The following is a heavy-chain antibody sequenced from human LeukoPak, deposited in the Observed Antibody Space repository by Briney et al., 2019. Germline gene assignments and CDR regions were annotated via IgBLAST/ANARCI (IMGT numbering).Heavy chain of an antibody. D-gene: IGHD1-26*01. CDR1: GGSISSSSYY. Sequence: SETLSLTCTVSGGSISSSSYYWGWIRRPPGKGLEWIGSIHYSGSTNYNPSLKSRVTISVDTSKNQFSLKLSSVTAADTAVYYCARDGRFPPEVLPRYFDYWGQGTLVTVSS. V-gene: IGHV4-39*07. J-gene: IGHJ4*02. CDR2: IHYSGST. CDR3: ARDGRFPPEVLPRYFDY.